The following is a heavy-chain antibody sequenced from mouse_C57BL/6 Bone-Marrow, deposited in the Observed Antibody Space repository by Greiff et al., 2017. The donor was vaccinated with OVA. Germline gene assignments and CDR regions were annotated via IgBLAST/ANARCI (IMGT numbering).Heavy chain of an antibody. Sequence: VQLQQSGPELVKPGASVKISCKASGYSFTGYYMNWVKHSPEKSLEWIGEINPSTGGTTYNQQFKAKATLTVDKSTSAAYMQHECLTSEDSAVYYCARAGYEYAADYYSMDDWGGGTSVTVSS. D-gene: IGHD2-4*01. J-gene: IGHJ4*01. CDR2: INPSTGGT. CDR3: ARAGYEYAADYYSMDD. V-gene: IGHV1-42*01. CDR1: GYSFTGYY.